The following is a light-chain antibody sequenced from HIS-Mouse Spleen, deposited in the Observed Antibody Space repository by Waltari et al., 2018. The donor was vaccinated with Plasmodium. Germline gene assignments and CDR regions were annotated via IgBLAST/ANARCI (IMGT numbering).Light chain of an antibody. Sequence: SYELTQPPSVSVSPGQTARITCSGDALPKKNAYLYQQKSGQAPVPVIYEDSKRPSGIPERFSGSSSGTMATLTISGAQVEDEADYYCYSTDSSGNHRVFGGGTKLTVL. CDR2: EDS. CDR3: YSTDSSGNHRV. V-gene: IGLV3-10*01. J-gene: IGLJ3*02. CDR1: ALPKKN.